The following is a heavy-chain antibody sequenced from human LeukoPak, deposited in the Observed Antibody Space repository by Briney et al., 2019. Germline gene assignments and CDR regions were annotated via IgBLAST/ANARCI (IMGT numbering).Heavy chain of an antibody. CDR3: ARLFSRGWPYYYGLGA. D-gene: IGHD6-19*01. CDR2: VYYGGDA. J-gene: IGHJ6*02. V-gene: IGHV4-39*01. CDR1: GVSIYSSGSY. Sequence: SETLSLTCSVSGVSIYSSGSYWGWIRQPPGKVLEWIGCVYYGGDAYYNPSLKSRVTISADLSKNQFPLSLISVTAADTALYYCARLFSRGWPYYYGLGAWGQGTTVTVSS.